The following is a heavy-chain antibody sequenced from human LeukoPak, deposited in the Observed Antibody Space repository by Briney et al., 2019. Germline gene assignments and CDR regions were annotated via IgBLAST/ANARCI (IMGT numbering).Heavy chain of an antibody. J-gene: IGHJ4*02. V-gene: IGHV3-66*01. CDR1: GFTVSSNY. CDR2: IYSGGST. Sequence: PGGSLRLSCAASGFTVSSNYISWVRQAPGKGLQWGSDIYSGGSTYYVDSVKGRFTVCRDNSQNTLYLQMDSLRVEDTAVYYCAALAAAGIGDFDYWGQGTLV. CDR3: AALAAAGIGDFDY. D-gene: IGHD6-13*01.